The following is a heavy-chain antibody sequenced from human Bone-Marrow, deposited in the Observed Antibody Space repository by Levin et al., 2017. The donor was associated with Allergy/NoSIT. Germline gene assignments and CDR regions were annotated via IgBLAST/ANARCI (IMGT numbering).Heavy chain of an antibody. CDR1: GYTFTAKY. CDR3: ARGIGEAAGGNDYFDY. Sequence: ASVKVSCKASGYTFTAKYLHWVRQAPGQGLEWMGWVDPNSGGTNSEENFQGRVTMTRDTSITTAYMELSRLTSDDTAVYYCARGIGEAAGGNDYFDYWGQGTLVTVSS. J-gene: IGHJ4*02. CDR2: VDPNSGGT. D-gene: IGHD6-13*01. V-gene: IGHV1-2*02.